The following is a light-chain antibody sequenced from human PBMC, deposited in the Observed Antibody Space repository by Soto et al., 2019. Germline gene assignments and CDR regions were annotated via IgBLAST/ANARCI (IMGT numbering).Light chain of an antibody. V-gene: IGKV1-39*01. CDR2: AAS. J-gene: IGKJ2*01. CDR1: QSIDSY. CDR3: QQSYSTTPT. Sequence: DIQMTQSPSSLSASVGDRVTITCRASQSIDSYLNWYQQKPGKAPKLLIYAASSLQSGVPSRFSGSGSGTDFPLTISRLQAGDLASYYCQQSYSTTPTFGQGTKLEIK.